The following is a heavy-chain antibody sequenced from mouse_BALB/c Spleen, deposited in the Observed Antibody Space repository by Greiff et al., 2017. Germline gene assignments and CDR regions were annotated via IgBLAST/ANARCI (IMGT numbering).Heavy chain of an antibody. CDR2: IRNKANGYTT. CDR1: GFTFTDYY. J-gene: IGHJ4*01. V-gene: IGHV7-3*02. D-gene: IGHD2-1*01. Sequence: EVQGVESGGGLVQPGGSLRLSCATSGFTFTDYYMSWVRQPPGKALEWLGFIRNKANGYTTEYSASVKGRFTISRDNSQSILYLQMNTLRAEDSATYYCARDSVTHYYAMDYWGQGTSVTVSS. CDR3: ARDSVTHYYAMDY.